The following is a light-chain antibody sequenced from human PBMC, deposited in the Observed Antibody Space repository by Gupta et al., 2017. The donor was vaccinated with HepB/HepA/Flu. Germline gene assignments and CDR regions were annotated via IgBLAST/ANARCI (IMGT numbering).Light chain of an antibody. CDR3: KQSKPCPGP. J-gene: IGKJ1*01. CDR2: KVS. Sequence: VVMTQSPLSLPVTLGQPASISCRSSHSLVCSDGNTYLNWFQQKPVLSPRRLIYKVSKRDSGVPDRFSGSGYGTDFTLKISSGEAEDLGVYYCKQSKPCPGPFGQGTQVEI. CDR1: HSLVCSDGNTY. V-gene: IGKV2-30*01.